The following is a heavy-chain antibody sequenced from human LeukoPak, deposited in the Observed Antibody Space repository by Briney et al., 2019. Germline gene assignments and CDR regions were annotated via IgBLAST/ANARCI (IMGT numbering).Heavy chain of an antibody. CDR1: GGTFSSYA. CDR2: IIPIFGTA. V-gene: IGHV1-69*13. Sequence: SVKVSCKASGGTFSSYAISWVRQAPGQGLEWMGGIIPIFGTANYAQKFQGRVTITADESTSTAYMELSSLRSEDTAVYYCARGGEDYYGSGSYYNPFDYWGQGTLVTVSS. CDR3: ARGGEDYYGSGSYYNPFDY. J-gene: IGHJ4*02. D-gene: IGHD3-10*01.